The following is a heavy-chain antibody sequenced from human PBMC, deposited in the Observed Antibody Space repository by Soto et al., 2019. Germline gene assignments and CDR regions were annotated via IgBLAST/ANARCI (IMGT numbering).Heavy chain of an antibody. Sequence: EERLVQSGGGLVQPGGSLRLSCAASGFSVGGNYMSWVRQAPGKGLELVSLIYSGGNPFYADSMKRRFTLSRDNSNNMLYLQMDSLRAEDTAVYYCARGPNSDCWGHGTLVIVSS. CDR1: GFSVGGNY. D-gene: IGHD2-21*02. CDR2: IYSGGNP. V-gene: IGHV3-53*01. J-gene: IGHJ1*01. CDR3: ARGPNSDC.